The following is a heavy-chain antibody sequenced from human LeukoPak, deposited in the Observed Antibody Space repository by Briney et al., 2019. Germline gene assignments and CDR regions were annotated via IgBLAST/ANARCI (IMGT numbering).Heavy chain of an antibody. CDR2: IWYDGSNK. D-gene: IGHD6-19*01. J-gene: IGHJ4*02. V-gene: IGHV3-33*08. CDR3: EASSKWPGNLAY. Sequence: PGGSLRLSCAASGFTFSSYSMNWVRQAPGKGLEWVAVIWYDGSNKYYADSVKGRFTISRDDSKSIAYLQMNSLKAEDTAVYYCEASSKWPGNLAYWGQGTLVTVSS. CDR1: GFTFSSYS.